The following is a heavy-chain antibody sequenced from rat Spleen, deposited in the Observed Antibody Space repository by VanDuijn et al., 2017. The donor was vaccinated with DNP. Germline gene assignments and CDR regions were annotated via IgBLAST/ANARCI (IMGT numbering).Heavy chain of an antibody. V-gene: IGHV5-22*01. CDR3: VRWYNSGYNFDY. CDR1: GFTFSDYY. J-gene: IGHJ2*01. D-gene: IGHD4-3*01. CDR2: IGYDGGST. Sequence: EVQLVESGGGLVQPGRSLKVSCAASGFTFSDYYMAWVRQAPTKGLEWVAYIGYDGGSTYYGDSVKGRFMISRDNAKSTLYLQMNSLRSEDMATYYCVRWYNSGYNFDYWGQGVMVTVSS.